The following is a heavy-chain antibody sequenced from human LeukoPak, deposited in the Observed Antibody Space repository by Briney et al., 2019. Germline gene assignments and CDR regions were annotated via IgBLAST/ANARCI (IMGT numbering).Heavy chain of an antibody. D-gene: IGHD6-19*01. Sequence: GGSLRLSCAASGFTFSTYAMTWVRQAPGKGLEWVSTINGGGGSTYYADSVKGRFTISRDNSKNTLYLQMNSLRAEDTAVYYCAKEVIAVAGEFDYWGQGTLVTVSS. J-gene: IGHJ4*02. CDR3: AKEVIAVAGEFDY. CDR1: GFTFSTYA. CDR2: INGGGGST. V-gene: IGHV3-23*01.